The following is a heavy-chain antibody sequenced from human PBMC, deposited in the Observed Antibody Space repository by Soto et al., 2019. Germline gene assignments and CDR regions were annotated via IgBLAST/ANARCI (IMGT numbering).Heavy chain of an antibody. Sequence: PSETLSLTCTVSGGSISGGVHSWSWIRQPPGKGLEWIGHIFDSGSTYYNPSLKSRLTISVDTSKNQFSLKLSSVTAADTAVYYCARHAYGVDAFDIWGQGTMVTVSS. V-gene: IGHV4-30-4*01. CDR2: IFDSGST. D-gene: IGHD4-17*01. CDR3: ARHAYGVDAFDI. J-gene: IGHJ3*02. CDR1: GGSISGGVHS.